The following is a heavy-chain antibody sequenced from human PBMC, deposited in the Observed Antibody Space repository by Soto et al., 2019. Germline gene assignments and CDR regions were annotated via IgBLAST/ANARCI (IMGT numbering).Heavy chain of an antibody. D-gene: IGHD6-13*01. CDR1: GYSFTSYW. Sequence: EVQLVQSGAEVKKPGESLRISCKGSGYSFTSYWISWVRQMPGKGLEWMGRIDPSDSYTNYIPSFQSHVTISADNSISTAYLQWSSLKASDTAMYYCARLQAAAGDNDLTFDYWGQGTLVTVSS. V-gene: IGHV5-10-1*01. J-gene: IGHJ4*02. CDR2: IDPSDSYT. CDR3: ARLQAAAGDNDLTFDY.